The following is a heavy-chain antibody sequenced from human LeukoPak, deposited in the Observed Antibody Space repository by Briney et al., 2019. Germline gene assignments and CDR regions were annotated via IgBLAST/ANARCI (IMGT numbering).Heavy chain of an antibody. Sequence: SVNVSCKASGGTFSSYAISGVRQAPGQGLEWMGGIIPIFGTANYAQKFQGRVTITADEATSTAYMELSSLRSEDTAVYYCAREFLLLGYCSGRSCYDEAHNWFDPWGQGTLVTVSS. D-gene: IGHD2-15*01. CDR3: AREFLLLGYCSGRSCYDEAHNWFDP. CDR1: GGTFSSYA. CDR2: IIPIFGTA. V-gene: IGHV1-69*13. J-gene: IGHJ5*02.